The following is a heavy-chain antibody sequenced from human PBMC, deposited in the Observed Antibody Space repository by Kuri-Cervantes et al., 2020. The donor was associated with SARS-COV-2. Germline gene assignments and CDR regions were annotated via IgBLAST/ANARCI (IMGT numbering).Heavy chain of an antibody. CDR3: ARGWDYGSGSYYPRGDYGMDV. V-gene: IGHV4-59*01. D-gene: IGHD3-10*01. CDR1: GGSISSYY. J-gene: IGHJ6*02. CDR2: IYYSGST. Sequence: SETLSLTCTVSGGSISSYYWSWIRQPPGKGPEWIGYIYYSGSTNYNPSLKSRVTISVDTSKNQFSLKLSSVTAADTAVYYCARGWDYGSGSYYPRGDYGMDVWGQGTTVTVSS.